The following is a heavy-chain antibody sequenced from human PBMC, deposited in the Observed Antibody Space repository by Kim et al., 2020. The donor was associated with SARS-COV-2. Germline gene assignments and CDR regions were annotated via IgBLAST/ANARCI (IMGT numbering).Heavy chain of an antibody. CDR3: ARSIYDSSGYYDY. J-gene: IGHJ4*02. D-gene: IGHD3-22*01. V-gene: IGHV3-21*01. Sequence: YAEQVKGRFTISRDNAQKSLYLQMNSLRAEDTAVYYCARSIYDSSGYYDYWGQGTLVTVSS.